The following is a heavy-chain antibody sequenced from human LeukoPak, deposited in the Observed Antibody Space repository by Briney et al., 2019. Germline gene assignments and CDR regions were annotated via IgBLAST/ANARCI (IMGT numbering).Heavy chain of an antibody. V-gene: IGHV1-8*01. CDR2: MNPDSGNT. J-gene: IGHJ4*02. D-gene: IGHD6-13*01. Sequence: ASVKVSCKASGHTFTSYDINWVRQATGQGLEWMGWMNPDSGNTGYAQKFQGRGTMTRDPSISTAYMGLSSMTSAGTAVSYWERRIAAAGVGIVYWGQGTLVTVSS. CDR1: GHTFTSYD. CDR3: ERRIAAAGVGIVY.